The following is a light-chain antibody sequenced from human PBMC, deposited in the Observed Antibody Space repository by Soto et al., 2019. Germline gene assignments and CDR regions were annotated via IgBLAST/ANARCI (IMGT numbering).Light chain of an antibody. Sequence: EIVLTQSPGTLSWSPGERATLSCRASQSVSSSYLAWYQQKPGQAPRLLIYGASSRATGIPDRFSGSGSGTDFTLTISRLEPEDFAVYYCQQYGSSSFTFGGGTKVEIK. J-gene: IGKJ4*01. CDR2: GAS. V-gene: IGKV3-20*01. CDR3: QQYGSSSFT. CDR1: QSVSSSY.